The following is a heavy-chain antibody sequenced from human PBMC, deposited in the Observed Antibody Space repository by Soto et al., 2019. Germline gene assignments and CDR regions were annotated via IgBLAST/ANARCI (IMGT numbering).Heavy chain of an antibody. Sequence: GGSLRLSCGASGFTFSDYYMSWIRQAPGKGLEWVSYISSSGSTIYYADSVKGRFTISRDNAKNSLYLQMNSLRAEDTAVYYCARFLDWNYYYGMDVWGQGTTVTVSS. V-gene: IGHV3-11*01. CDR1: GFTFSDYY. CDR3: ARFLDWNYYYGMDV. D-gene: IGHD3-9*01. J-gene: IGHJ6*02. CDR2: ISSSGSTI.